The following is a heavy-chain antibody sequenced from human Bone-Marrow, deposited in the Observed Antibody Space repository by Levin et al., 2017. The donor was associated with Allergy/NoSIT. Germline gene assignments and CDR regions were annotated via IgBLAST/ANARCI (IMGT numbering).Heavy chain of an antibody. D-gene: IGHD1-26*01. Sequence: PGGSLRLSCAVSGFTFSSYNMNWVRQAPGKGLEWVSYISSSSSTIYYADSVKGRFNISRDNAKNSLYLQMNSLRAEDTAVYYCARDSLGTFDASYFLPCGPGTLVTVSS. CDR3: ARDSLGTFDASYFLP. J-gene: IGHJ5*02. CDR1: GFTFSSYN. CDR2: ISSSSSTI. V-gene: IGHV3-48*04.